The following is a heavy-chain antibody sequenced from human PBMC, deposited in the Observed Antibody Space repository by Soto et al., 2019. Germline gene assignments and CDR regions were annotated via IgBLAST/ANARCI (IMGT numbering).Heavy chain of an antibody. CDR2: ISWNSGSI. CDR3: AKDMAVAGHDEFDI. J-gene: IGHJ3*02. D-gene: IGHD6-19*01. CDR1: GFTFDDYA. Sequence: SLRLSCAASGFTFDDYAMHWVRQAPGKGLEWVSGISWNSGSIGYADSVKGRFTISRDNAKNSLYLQMNSLRAEDTALYYCAKDMAVAGHDEFDIWGQGTMVTLSS. V-gene: IGHV3-9*01.